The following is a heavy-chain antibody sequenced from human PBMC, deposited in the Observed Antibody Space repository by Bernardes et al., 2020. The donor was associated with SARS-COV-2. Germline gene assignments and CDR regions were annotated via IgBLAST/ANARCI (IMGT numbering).Heavy chain of an antibody. J-gene: IGHJ6*02. Sequence: GGSLRLSCVGSGFIFSSYDMHWVRQVMGKGLEYVSVAGAAGGIHYGGSVKGRFTISRENGRNTVYLQMNSLRVGDTAVYYCARACTSINCYPGGITGLDVWGQGTTVTVSS. CDR2: AGAAGGI. V-gene: IGHV3-13*04. CDR1: GFIFSSYD. CDR3: ARACTSINCYPGGITGLDV. D-gene: IGHD2-2*01.